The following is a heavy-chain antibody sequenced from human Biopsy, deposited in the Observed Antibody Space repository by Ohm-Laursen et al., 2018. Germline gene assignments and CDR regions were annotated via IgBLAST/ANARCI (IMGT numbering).Heavy chain of an antibody. V-gene: IGHV4-34*01. D-gene: IGHD6-19*01. CDR1: GGSFSGYY. CDR2: INHSGST. CDR3: ARGRLRAVARFDY. Sequence: TLSLTCPVYGGSFSGYYWSWIRQPPGKGLEWIGEINHSGSTDYNPSLKSRVTISVDTSKNQFSLKPSSVTAADTAVYYCARGRLRAVARFDYWGQGTLVTVSS. J-gene: IGHJ4*02.